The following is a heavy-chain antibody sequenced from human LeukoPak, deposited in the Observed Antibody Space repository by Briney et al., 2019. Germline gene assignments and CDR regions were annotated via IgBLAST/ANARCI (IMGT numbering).Heavy chain of an antibody. V-gene: IGHV3-21*01. J-gene: IGHJ6*03. CDR1: GFTFSSYS. D-gene: IGHD3-10*01. CDR2: ISSSSYI. Sequence: GGSLRLSCAASGFTFSSYSMNWVRQAPGKGLEWVSSISSSSYIYYADSVKGRFTISRDNAKNSLYLQMNSLRAEDTAVYYCARDYYGSGSYFYYYYYYMDVWGKGTTVTISS. CDR3: ARDYYGSGSYFYYYYYYMDV.